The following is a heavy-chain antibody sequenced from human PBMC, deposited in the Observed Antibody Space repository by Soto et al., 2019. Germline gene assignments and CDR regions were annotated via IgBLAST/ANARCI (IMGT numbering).Heavy chain of an antibody. J-gene: IGHJ4*02. V-gene: IGHV1-18*03. Sequence: QVHLVQSGAEVKKPGASVKVSCKGSGYTFTSYGITWVRQAHGQGLEWMGWISAHNGNTDYAQKLQGRVTVTRDTSTSPAYMELRSLRSDEMAVYYWARGRYGDYWGQGALVTVS. CDR3: ARGRYGDY. D-gene: IGHD1-1*01. CDR1: GYTFTSYG. CDR2: ISAHNGNT.